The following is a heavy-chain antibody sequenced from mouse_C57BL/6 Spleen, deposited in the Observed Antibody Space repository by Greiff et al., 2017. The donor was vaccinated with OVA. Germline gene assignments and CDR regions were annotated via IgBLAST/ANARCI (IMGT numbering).Heavy chain of an antibody. CDR3: ARHDYYSNYDYYAMDY. D-gene: IGHD2-5*01. CDR1: GFSLTSYG. J-gene: IGHJ4*01. CDR2: IWSDGST. Sequence: QVQLKESGPGLVAPSQSLSITCTVSGFSLTSYGVHWVRQPPGKGLEWLVVIWSDGSTTYNSALKSRLSISKDNSKSQVFLKMNSLQTDDTAMYYCARHDYYSNYDYYAMDYWGQGTSVTVSS. V-gene: IGHV2-6-1*01.